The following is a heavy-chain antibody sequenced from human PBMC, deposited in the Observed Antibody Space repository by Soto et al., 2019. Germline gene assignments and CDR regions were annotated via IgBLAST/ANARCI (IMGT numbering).Heavy chain of an antibody. D-gene: IGHD6-19*01. CDR2: IWYDGSNK. V-gene: IGHV3-33*01. CDR1: GFTFSSYG. CDR3: ARDNWAIEQWLIIDY. J-gene: IGHJ4*02. Sequence: GGSLRLSCSASGFTFSSYGMHWVRQAPGKGLEWVAVIWYDGSNKYYADSVKGRFTISRDNSKNTLYLQMNSLRAEDTAVYYCARDNWAIEQWLIIDYWGQGTLVTVSS.